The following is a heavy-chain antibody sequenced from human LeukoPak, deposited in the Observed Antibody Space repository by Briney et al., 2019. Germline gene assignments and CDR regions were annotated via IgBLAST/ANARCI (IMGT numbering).Heavy chain of an antibody. V-gene: IGHV3-23*01. Sequence: GRSLRLSCAASGFTFSSYAMSWVRQAPGKGLEWVSAISGSGGSTYYADSVKGRFTISRDNSKNTLYLQMNSLRAEDTAVYYCAKSKLAYCGGDCYSGFDYWGQGTLVTVSS. CDR2: ISGSGGST. CDR1: GFTFSSYA. CDR3: AKSKLAYCGGDCYSGFDY. D-gene: IGHD2-21*02. J-gene: IGHJ4*02.